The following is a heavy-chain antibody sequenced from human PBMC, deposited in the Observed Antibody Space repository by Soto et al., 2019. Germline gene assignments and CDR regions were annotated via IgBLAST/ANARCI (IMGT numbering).Heavy chain of an antibody. D-gene: IGHD3-3*01. CDR2: IIPIFGTA. Sequence: QVQLVQSGAEVKKPGSSVKVSCKASGGTFSSYANSWVRQAPGQRLEWMGGIIPIFGTADYAQKFQGRVTITADESTSTAYMELSSLRSEDTAVYYCARPYYDFWSGYYPTGYYYYYGMDVWGQGTTVTVS. CDR3: ARPYYDFWSGYYPTGYYYYYGMDV. J-gene: IGHJ6*02. CDR1: GGTFSSYA. V-gene: IGHV1-69*12.